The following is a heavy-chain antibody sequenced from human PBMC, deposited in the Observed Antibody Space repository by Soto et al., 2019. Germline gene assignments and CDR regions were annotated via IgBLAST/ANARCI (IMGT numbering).Heavy chain of an antibody. V-gene: IGHV1-8*01. CDR1: GYTFTSYD. CDR3: ARMFISGDYGSGSYYNPNYYYYMDV. D-gene: IGHD3-10*01. J-gene: IGHJ6*03. CDR2: MNPNSGNT. Sequence: ASVKVSCKASGYTFTSYDINWVRQATGQGLEWMGWMNPNSGNTGYAQKFQGRVTMTRNTSISTAYMELSSLRSEDTAVYYCARMFISGDYGSGSYYNPNYYYYMDVWGKGTTVTVSS.